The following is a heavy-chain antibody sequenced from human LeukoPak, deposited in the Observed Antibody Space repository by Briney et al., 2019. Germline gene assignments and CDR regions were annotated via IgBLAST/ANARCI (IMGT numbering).Heavy chain of an antibody. Sequence: GGSLRLSCAASGFTFRSYWMHWVRHAPGKGLVWVSRISRDGSSTSYADFAKGRFTISRDNAQNTLYLQMNSLRAEDTAVYYCAAEGSIPDAFVIWGQGTMVTVSS. D-gene: IGHD3-10*01. CDR3: AAEGSIPDAFVI. V-gene: IGHV3-74*01. CDR2: ISRDGSST. CDR1: GFTFRSYW. J-gene: IGHJ3*02.